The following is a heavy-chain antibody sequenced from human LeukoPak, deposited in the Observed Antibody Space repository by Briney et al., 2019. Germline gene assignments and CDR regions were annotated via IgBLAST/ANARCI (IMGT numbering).Heavy chain of an antibody. CDR1: GFTFSSYS. CDR2: ISSSSSYI. D-gene: IGHD3-10*01. Sequence: PGGSLRLSCAASGFTFSSYSMNWVRQAPGKGLEWVSSISSSSSYIYYADSVKGRFTISRDNAKNSLYLQMNSLRAEDTAVYYCARDRGFGELGESWFDPWGQGTLVTLSS. J-gene: IGHJ5*02. V-gene: IGHV3-21*04. CDR3: ARDRGFGELGESWFDP.